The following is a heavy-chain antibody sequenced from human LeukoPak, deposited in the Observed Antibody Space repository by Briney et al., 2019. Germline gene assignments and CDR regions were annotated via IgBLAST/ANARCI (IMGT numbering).Heavy chain of an antibody. D-gene: IGHD4-23*01. Sequence: PGGSLRLSCVASGITVTNNYMSWVRQAHGKGLEWVPVIYSGGDTYYEDSAKGRFTISRDDSKNTVYLQMNSLRVEDTAVYYCARYNFYGGTPFDCWGQGTLVTVSS. J-gene: IGHJ4*02. V-gene: IGHV3-66*01. CDR1: GITVTNNY. CDR2: IYSGGDT. CDR3: ARYNFYGGTPFDC.